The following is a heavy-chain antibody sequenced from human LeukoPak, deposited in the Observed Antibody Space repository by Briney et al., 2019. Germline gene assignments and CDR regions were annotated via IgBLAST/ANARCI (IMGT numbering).Heavy chain of an antibody. CDR3: AKTLYDSSALDAFDI. D-gene: IGHD3-22*01. V-gene: IGHV3-74*01. J-gene: IGHJ3*02. CDR1: GLTFSNYW. Sequence: PGGSLRLSCAVSGLTFSNYWMHWVRQAPGKGLVWVSRISNDGTSTSYADSVKGRFTISRDNAKNTLYLQMNSLRGEDTAVYYCAKTLYDSSALDAFDIWGQGTMVTVSS. CDR2: ISNDGTST.